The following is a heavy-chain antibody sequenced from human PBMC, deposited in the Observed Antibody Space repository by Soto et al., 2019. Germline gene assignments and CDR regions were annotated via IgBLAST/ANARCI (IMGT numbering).Heavy chain of an antibody. J-gene: IGHJ4*02. CDR1: GFTFSSYA. D-gene: IGHD6-19*01. V-gene: IGHV3-23*01. CDR3: ARRASGWFFDY. CDR2: ISGSGGST. Sequence: GGSLRLSCAASGFTFSSYAMNWVRQAPGKGLEWVSVISGSGGSTYYADSVKGRFTISRDNSKNTLYLQMNSLRAEDTAVYYCARRASGWFFDYWDQGTLVAVSS.